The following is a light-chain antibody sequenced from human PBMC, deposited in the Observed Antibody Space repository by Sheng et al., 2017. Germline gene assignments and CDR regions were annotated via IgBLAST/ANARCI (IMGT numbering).Light chain of an antibody. V-gene: IGKV1-5*03. CDR2: KAS. CDR3: QQYNTYLFT. J-gene: IGKJ3*01. CDR1: QSIGRW. Sequence: DIQMTQSPSTLSASVGDTVTITCRATQSIGRWLAWYQQKPGKAPKLLIYKASSLESGVPSRFSGSGAGTEFTLTISSLQPDDFATYYCQQYNTYLFTFGPGTKVDIK.